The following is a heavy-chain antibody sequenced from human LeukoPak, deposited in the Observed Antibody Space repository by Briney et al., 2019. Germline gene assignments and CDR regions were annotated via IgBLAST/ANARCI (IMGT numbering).Heavy chain of an antibody. D-gene: IGHD4-23*01. CDR2: IYYSGST. CDR3: ARHGRGGNSIRANWFDP. J-gene: IGHJ5*02. CDR1: GGSISSSSYY. V-gene: IGHV4-39*01. Sequence: PSETLSLTCTVSGGSISSSSYYWGWIRQPPGKGLEWIGSIYYSGSTYYNPSLKSRVTISVDTSKNQFSLKLSSVTAADTAVYYCARHGRGGNSIRANWFDPWGQGTLVTVSS.